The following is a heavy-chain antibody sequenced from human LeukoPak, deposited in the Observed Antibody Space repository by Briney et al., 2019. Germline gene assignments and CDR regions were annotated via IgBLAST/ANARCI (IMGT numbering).Heavy chain of an antibody. CDR2: ISDSGGST. D-gene: IGHD6-19*01. Sequence: PGGSLRLSCAASGFTFGSYAMSWVRQAPGKGLEWVSAISDSGGSTYYADSMKDRFTISRDNSKNTLYLQMSSLRADDTAVYYCAKDVESSGWSPGDYWGQGTLVTVSS. CDR1: GFTFGSYA. CDR3: AKDVESSGWSPGDY. J-gene: IGHJ4*02. V-gene: IGHV3-23*01.